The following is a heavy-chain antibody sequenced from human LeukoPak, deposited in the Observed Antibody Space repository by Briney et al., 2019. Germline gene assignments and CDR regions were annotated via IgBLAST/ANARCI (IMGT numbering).Heavy chain of an antibody. Sequence: GGSLRLSCAASGFTFSGSAMHWVRQASGKGLEWVGRIRSKVNSYATAYAASVKGRFTISRDDSKNTAYLQMNSLKTEDTAVYYCTRPYSSGYYWGQGTLVTVSS. J-gene: IGHJ4*02. CDR2: IRSKVNSYAT. D-gene: IGHD6-19*01. V-gene: IGHV3-73*01. CDR1: GFTFSGSA. CDR3: TRPYSSGYY.